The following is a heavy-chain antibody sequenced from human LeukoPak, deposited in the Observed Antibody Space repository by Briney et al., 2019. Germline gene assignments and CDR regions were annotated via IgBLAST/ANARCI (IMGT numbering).Heavy chain of an antibody. CDR2: ISYDGSNK. D-gene: IGHD6-6*01. Sequence: GGSLRLSCAASGFTFSSYAMHWVRQAPGKGLEWVAVISYDGSNKYYADSVKGRFTISRDNSKNTLYLQMNSLRAEDTAVYYCAREETSIVTRPWYWGQGTLVTVSS. V-gene: IGHV3-30-3*01. CDR3: AREETSIVTRPWY. CDR1: GFTFSSYA. J-gene: IGHJ4*02.